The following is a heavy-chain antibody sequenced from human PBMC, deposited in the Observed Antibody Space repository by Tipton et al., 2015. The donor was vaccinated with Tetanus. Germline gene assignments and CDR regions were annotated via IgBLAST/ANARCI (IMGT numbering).Heavy chain of an antibody. V-gene: IGHV4-61*08. J-gene: IGHJ4*02. CDR1: GGSVRSGDYS. CDR3: AGVTAQRTELYFDH. Sequence: TLSLTCTVSGGSVRSGDYSWNWIRQPPGKGLEWLAYVSYSGRTHSNYSLKSRITISQDTSKNQFSLRLTPVTAADTAVYFCAGVTAQRTELYFDHWGQGTLVTVSS. CDR2: VSYSGRT. D-gene: IGHD6-13*01.